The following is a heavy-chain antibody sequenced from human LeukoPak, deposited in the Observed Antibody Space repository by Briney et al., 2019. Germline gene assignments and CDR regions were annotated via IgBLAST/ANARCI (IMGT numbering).Heavy chain of an antibody. V-gene: IGHV3-23*01. D-gene: IGHD3-22*01. J-gene: IGHJ4*02. CDR1: GFTFSSDD. CDR3: AKHTYYYESSGTTALFDY. Sequence: TGGSLRLSCAASGFTFSSDDMSWVRQAPGKGLAWVTGISGSGGSTYYADSVKGRFTISRDNSKNTLYLRMNSLRAEDTAVYYCAKHTYYYESSGTTALFDYWGQGTLVTVSS. CDR2: ISGSGGST.